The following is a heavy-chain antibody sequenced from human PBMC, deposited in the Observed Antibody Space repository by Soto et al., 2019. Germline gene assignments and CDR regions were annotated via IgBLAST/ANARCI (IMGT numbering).Heavy chain of an antibody. D-gene: IGHD3-10*01. V-gene: IGHV3-7*01. CDR1: GFIFRTHW. CDR3: ARSRRQWFAGLLSYYFDY. J-gene: IGHJ4*02. Sequence: PGGSLRLSCEASGFIFRTHWMTWVRQAPGKGLEWVANIKEDGSEENYVDSVKGRFAVSRDKDKNSLYLQLNSLRVEDTAVYYCARSRRQWFAGLLSYYFDYWGQGTVVTVSS. CDR2: IKEDGSEE.